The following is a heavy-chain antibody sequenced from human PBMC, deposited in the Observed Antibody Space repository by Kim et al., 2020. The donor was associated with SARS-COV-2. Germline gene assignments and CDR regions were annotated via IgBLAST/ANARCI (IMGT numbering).Heavy chain of an antibody. D-gene: IGHD3-22*01. V-gene: IGHV3-23*01. Sequence: ADAGKGRFPDSRANSKGTLYLQMNSLRAEDTAVYYCAKGEYYYDSSGYELWGQGTLVTVSS. CDR3: AKGEYYYDSSGYEL. J-gene: IGHJ4*02.